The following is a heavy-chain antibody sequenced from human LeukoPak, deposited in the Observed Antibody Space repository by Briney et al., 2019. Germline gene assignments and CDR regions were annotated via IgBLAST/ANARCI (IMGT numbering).Heavy chain of an antibody. CDR2: FSGSGGST. Sequence: GGSLRLSCAASGFIFSNYAMSWVRQAPGKGLQWVSAFSGSGGSTYYADSVKGRFTISRDNSRITLYLQMNSLRAEDTAVYYCARSGLSRFGFWGQGTLVTVSS. CDR3: ARSGLSRFGF. CDR1: GFIFSNYA. D-gene: IGHD2/OR15-2a*01. V-gene: IGHV3-23*01. J-gene: IGHJ4*02.